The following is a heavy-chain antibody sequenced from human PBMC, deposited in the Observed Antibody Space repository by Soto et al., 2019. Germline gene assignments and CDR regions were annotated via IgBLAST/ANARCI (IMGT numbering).Heavy chain of an antibody. D-gene: IGHD4-4*01. Sequence: EVQLVQSGGGLVQPGGSLRLSCVGSGFTFTDFYMNWVRQAPGKGLEWVANIRPDGSETNYVESVKGRFTTSRDNAKNSLFLKMNSLSADDTAVYYCAGWGGHDYNYWGQGILVTVSS. CDR2: IRPDGSET. V-gene: IGHV3-7*03. J-gene: IGHJ4*02. CDR3: AGWGGHDYNY. CDR1: GFTFTDFY.